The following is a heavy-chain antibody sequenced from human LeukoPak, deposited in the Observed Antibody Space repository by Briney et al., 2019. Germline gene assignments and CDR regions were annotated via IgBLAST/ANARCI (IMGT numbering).Heavy chain of an antibody. V-gene: IGHV3-23*01. J-gene: IGHJ4*02. CDR1: GFSFSSYA. CDR3: AKDPGYCSGGSCSPLYYFDY. Sequence: GGSLRLSCAASGFSFSSYAMTWVRQAPGKGLEWVSAIRSGGDTTYYADAVKGRFTISRDNSKNTLFLQMNSLRAEDTAVYYCAKDPGYCSGGSCSPLYYFDYWGQGTLVTVSS. CDR2: IRSGGDTT. D-gene: IGHD2-15*01.